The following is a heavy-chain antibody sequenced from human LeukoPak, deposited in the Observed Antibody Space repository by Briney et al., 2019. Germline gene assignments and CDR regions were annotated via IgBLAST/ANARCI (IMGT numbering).Heavy chain of an antibody. V-gene: IGHV3-48*01. CDR1: GFTFSTYS. Sequence: GGSLRLSCAASGFTFSTYSMNWVRQAPGKGLEWVSYISSSSSTIFYADSVKGRFTISRDNAKHSLYLQMNSLRAEDTAVYYCARCPYSFGFAPPQYWGQGTLVTVSS. CDR2: ISSSSSTI. CDR3: ARCPYSFGFAPPQY. D-gene: IGHD5-18*01. J-gene: IGHJ4*02.